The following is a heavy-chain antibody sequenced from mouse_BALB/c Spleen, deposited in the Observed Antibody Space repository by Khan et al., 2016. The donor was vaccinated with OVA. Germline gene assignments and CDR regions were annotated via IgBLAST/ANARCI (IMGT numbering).Heavy chain of an antibody. V-gene: IGHV1-77*01. CDR2: IYPGSGST. CDR1: GYTFTDYV. D-gene: IGHD1-1*01. CDR3: ARSYDGAWFAY. J-gene: IGHJ3*01. Sequence: QVQLKQSGPELVKPGAAVKMSCKASGYTFTDYVISWVKQRTGQGPEWIGEIYPGSGSTYYNEKFKGKATLTADKSSNTAYMQLSSLTSEDSAVYFCARSYDGAWFAYVGQGTLVTVSA.